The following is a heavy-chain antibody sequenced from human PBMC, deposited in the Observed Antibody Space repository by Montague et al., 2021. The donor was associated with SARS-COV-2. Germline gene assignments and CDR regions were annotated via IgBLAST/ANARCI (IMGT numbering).Heavy chain of an antibody. CDR2: IQHGGST. J-gene: IGHJ6*03. Sequence: SETLSLTCAVHGGSFSTYSWNWIRQPPGKGLEWIGEIQHGGSTNYNPSLKSRVTISADTSKNQFSLKLTSVAAADTAVYYCARLRDGVVPSPILGVGPYYSYYYTAVWGRGTTVTVSS. CDR3: ARLRDGVVPSPILGVGPYYSYYYTAV. D-gene: IGHD3-10*01. V-gene: IGHV4-34*01. CDR1: GGSFSTYS.